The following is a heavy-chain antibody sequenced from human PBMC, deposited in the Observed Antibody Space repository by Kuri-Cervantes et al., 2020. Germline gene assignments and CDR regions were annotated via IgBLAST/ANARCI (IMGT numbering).Heavy chain of an antibody. Sequence: ESLKISCAASGFTSSSYWMSCLRQAPGKGLEWGANIKQDGSEKYYVDSVKGRFTISRDNAKNSLYLQMNSLRAEDTALYYCAKDSGSGSGSYYYGMDVWGQGTTVTVSS. CDR2: IKQDGSEK. CDR3: AKDSGSGSGSYYYGMDV. CDR1: GFTSSSYW. J-gene: IGHJ6*02. D-gene: IGHD3-10*01. V-gene: IGHV3-7*03.